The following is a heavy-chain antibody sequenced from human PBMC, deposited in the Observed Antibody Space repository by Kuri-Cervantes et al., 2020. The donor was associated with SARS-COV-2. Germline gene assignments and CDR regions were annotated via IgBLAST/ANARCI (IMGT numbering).Heavy chain of an antibody. J-gene: IGHJ3*02. V-gene: IGHV4-38-2*01. D-gene: IGHD3-22*01. CDR2: IYHSGST. CDR3: ARPAPSGPNYYDSRRWAFDI. CDR1: GYSISSGYY. Sequence: GSLRLSCAVSGYSISSGYYWGWIRQPPGKGLEWIGSIYHSGSTYYNPSLKSRVTISVDTSKNQFSLKLSSVTAADTAVYYCARPAPSGPNYYDSRRWAFDIWGQGTMVTVSS.